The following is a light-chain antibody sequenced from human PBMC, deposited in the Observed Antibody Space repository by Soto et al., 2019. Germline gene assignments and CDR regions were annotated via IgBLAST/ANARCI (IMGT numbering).Light chain of an antibody. CDR2: GAS. J-gene: IGKJ1*01. V-gene: IGKV3-15*01. CDR3: QQYAKWPWT. CDR1: QSVSGD. Sequence: IGMTQSPATLSVSPGERATLSCRASQSVSGDLAWYQQKPGQAPRLFIYGASTRATGIPARFSGSGSGTEFTLSISSLQSQDFAVYYCQQYAKWPWTFGQGTKVEIK.